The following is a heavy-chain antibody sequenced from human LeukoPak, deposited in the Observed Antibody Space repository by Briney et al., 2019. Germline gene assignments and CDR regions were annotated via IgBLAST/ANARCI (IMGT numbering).Heavy chain of an antibody. CDR3: ARDGGNDAFDI. D-gene: IGHD3-16*01. Sequence: SETLSLTCAVYGGSFSDYYWTWIRQPPGKGLEWIGEINHSGSTNYNPSLKSRVTISVDTSKKQFFLRLSSVTAADTAVYYCARDGGNDAFDIWGQGTMVTVSS. V-gene: IGHV4-34*01. CDR1: GGSFSDYY. CDR2: INHSGST. J-gene: IGHJ3*02.